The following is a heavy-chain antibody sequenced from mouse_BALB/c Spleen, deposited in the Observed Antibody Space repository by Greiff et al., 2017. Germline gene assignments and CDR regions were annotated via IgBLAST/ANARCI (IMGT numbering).Heavy chain of an antibody. J-gene: IGHJ2*01. V-gene: IGHV3-2*02. Sequence: EVKLMESGPGLVKPSQSLSLTCTVTGYSITSDYAWNWIRQFPGNKLEWMGYISYSGSTSYNPSLKSRISITRDTSKNQFFLQLNSVTTEDTATYYCARGERDDFDYWGQGTTLTVSS. CDR2: ISYSGST. CDR1: GYSITSDYA. D-gene: IGHD3-3*01. CDR3: ARGERDDFDY.